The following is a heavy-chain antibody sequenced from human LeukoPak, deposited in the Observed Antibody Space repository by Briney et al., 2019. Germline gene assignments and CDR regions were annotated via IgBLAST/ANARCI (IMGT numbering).Heavy chain of an antibody. CDR2: IYYSGST. D-gene: IGHD2-21*02. V-gene: IGHV4-39*01. CDR1: GGSISSSSYY. J-gene: IGHJ3*02. CDR3: ALGVTGAFDI. Sequence: SETLSLTCTVSGGSISSSSYYWGWIRQPPGKGLEWIGSIYYSGSTYYNPSLKSRVTISVDTSKNQFSLKLSSVTAADTAVYYCALGVTGAFDIWGQGTMVTVSS.